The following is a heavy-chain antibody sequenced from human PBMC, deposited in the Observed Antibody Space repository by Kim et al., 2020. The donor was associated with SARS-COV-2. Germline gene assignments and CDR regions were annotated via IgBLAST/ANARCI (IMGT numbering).Heavy chain of an antibody. CDR3: ARESITLSTLDY. CDR1: GYSFTNYW. J-gene: IGHJ4*02. CDR2: IDPSDSYT. D-gene: IGHD3-16*01. V-gene: IGHV5-10-1*01. Sequence: GESLKISCKGSGYSFTNYWITWVRQMPGKGLEWMGKIDPSDSYTNYSPSFQGHVTISADRSINTAYLQWSSLKASDTAMYYCARESITLSTLDYWGQGTLVTVPS.